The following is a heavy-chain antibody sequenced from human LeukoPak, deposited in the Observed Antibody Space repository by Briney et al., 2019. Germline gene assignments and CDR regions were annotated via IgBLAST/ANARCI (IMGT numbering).Heavy chain of an antibody. D-gene: IGHD3-3*01. Sequence: GGSLRLSCAVSGFTFSDYAMSWVRQAPGKGLEWVSGISGSGAYSYYADSVKGRFTISRDNSKNTLYLQMNSLRAEDTAVYYCARRSGLHHYFDYWGQGTLVTVSS. CDR3: ARRSGLHHYFDY. CDR1: GFTFSDYA. J-gene: IGHJ4*02. CDR2: ISGSGAYS. V-gene: IGHV3-23*01.